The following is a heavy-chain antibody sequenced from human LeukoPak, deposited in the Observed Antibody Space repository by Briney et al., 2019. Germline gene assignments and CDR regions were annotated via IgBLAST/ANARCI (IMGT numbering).Heavy chain of an antibody. Sequence: GGSLRLSCAASGFTFSNYGMTWVRQPPGKGLEWVSHISVSGDDTYYADSVKGRFTISRDNSKDTLYLQMNSLRDEDTAVYYCTRERVWYSSSRYDYWRQGTRDSVPS. CDR3: TRERVWYSSSRYDY. D-gene: IGHD6-13*01. CDR2: ISVSGDDT. CDR1: GFTFSNYG. V-gene: IGHV3-23*01. J-gene: IGHJ4*02.